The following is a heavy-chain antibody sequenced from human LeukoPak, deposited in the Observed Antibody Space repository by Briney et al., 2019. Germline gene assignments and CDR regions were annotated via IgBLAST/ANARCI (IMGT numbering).Heavy chain of an antibody. Sequence: GGSLRLSCAASGFIFSNYGMSWVRQAPGKGLEWVSSISFSSTHIYYADSIQGRFTISRDNAENSLYLQMNSLRAEDTAVYYCAKEEGYYYDSGGYYVEYFQHWGQGTLVTVSS. D-gene: IGHD3-22*01. CDR3: AKEEGYYYDSGGYYVEYFQH. V-gene: IGHV3-21*04. CDR1: GFIFSNYG. J-gene: IGHJ1*01. CDR2: ISFSSTHI.